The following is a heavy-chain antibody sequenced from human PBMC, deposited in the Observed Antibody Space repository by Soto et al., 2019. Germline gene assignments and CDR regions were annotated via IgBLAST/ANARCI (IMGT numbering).Heavy chain of an antibody. V-gene: IGHV4-59*08. CDR2: IYYSGST. CDR1: GGSISSYY. Sequence: SETLSLTCTVSGGSISSYYWSWIRQPPGKGLEWIGYIYYSGSTNYNPSLKTQATTSADTSKNQFSLKLSPLTAADTAVYYCARRGSGDSWNYGFLDYRGQGTLVTVSS. CDR3: ARRGSGDSWNYGFLDY. J-gene: IGHJ4*02. D-gene: IGHD1-7*01.